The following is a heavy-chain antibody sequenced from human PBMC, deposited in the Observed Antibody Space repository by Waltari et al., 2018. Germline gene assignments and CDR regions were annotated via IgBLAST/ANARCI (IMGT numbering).Heavy chain of an antibody. J-gene: IGHJ3*01. Sequence: QVQLMQSGAEVKKPGASVRLSCKTSGYTFTDYFMHWVRQAPGQGLEWLAIINPTADTTASAQKFQGRVTLTRDTSTSTVYMDLSSLRSDDTAVYYCARGGIQGGFDVWGQGSMVIVFS. CDR2: INPTADTT. CDR1: GYTFTDYF. CDR3: ARGGIQGGFDV. D-gene: IGHD1-20*01. V-gene: IGHV1-46*01.